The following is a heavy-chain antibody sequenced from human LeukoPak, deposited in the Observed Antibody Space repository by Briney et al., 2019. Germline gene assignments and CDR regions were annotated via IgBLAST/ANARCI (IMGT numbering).Heavy chain of an antibody. D-gene: IGHD3-22*01. CDR2: IYSGGST. CDR3: ARNLGDYYDSSGYPAAGYYFDY. V-gene: IGHV3-53*04. Sequence: PSETLSLTCAVYGGSFSGYYWSWVRQAPGKGLEWVSVIYSGGSTYYADSVKGRFTISRHNSKNTLYLQMNSLRAEDTAVYYCARNLGDYYDSSGYPAAGYYFDYWGQGTLVTVSS. J-gene: IGHJ4*02. CDR1: GGSFSGYY.